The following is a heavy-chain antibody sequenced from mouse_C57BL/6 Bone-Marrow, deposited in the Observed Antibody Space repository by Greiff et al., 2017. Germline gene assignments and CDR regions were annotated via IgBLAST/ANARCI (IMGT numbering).Heavy chain of an antibody. CDR3: VGRYYAMDY. CDR2: INPRSGNT. CDR1: GYTFTSYG. V-gene: IGHV1-81*01. J-gene: IGHJ4*01. Sequence: VQLVESGAELARPGASVKLSCTASGYTFTSYGISWVKQSPGQGLEWIGEINPRSGNTYYNEKFKGKATLTADKSSSTAYMELRSLTSEDSAVYFCVGRYYAMDYWGQGTSVTVSS.